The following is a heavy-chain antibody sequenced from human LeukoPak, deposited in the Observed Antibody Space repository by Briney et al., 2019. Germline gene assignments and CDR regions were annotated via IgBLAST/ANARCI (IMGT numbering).Heavy chain of an antibody. V-gene: IGHV3-21*01. CDR1: GFTFSSYS. J-gene: IGHJ3*01. CDR3: ARDRSYYDRDAFNL. D-gene: IGHD3-22*01. Sequence: GGSLRLSCVASGFTFSSYSMNWVRQAPGKGLEWVSSISSRGTDIHYADSVKGRLIISRDDTKKSLFLQMNSLRDEDTAVYYCARDRSYYDRDAFNLWGQGTMVTV. CDR2: ISSRGTDI.